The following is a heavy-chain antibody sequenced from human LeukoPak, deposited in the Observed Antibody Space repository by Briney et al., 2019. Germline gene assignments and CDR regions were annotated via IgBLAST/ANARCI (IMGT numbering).Heavy chain of an antibody. CDR2: ISWNSGSI. Sequence: PGGSLRLSCAASGFTFDDYAMHWVRQAPGKGLEWVSGISWNSGSIGYADSVKGRFTISRDYSKNTLYLQMNSLRAEDTAVYYCAKDLGDFTYYYGSGTYYSASDYWGQGTLVTVSS. V-gene: IGHV3-9*01. D-gene: IGHD3-10*01. CDR1: GFTFDDYA. CDR3: AKDLGDFTYYYGSGTYYSASDY. J-gene: IGHJ4*02.